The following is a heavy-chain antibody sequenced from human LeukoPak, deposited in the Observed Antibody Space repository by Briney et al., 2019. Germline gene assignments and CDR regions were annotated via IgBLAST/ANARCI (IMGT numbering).Heavy chain of an antibody. CDR2: ISAYNGDT. CDR1: GYTFTTYG. V-gene: IGHV1-18*01. D-gene: IGHD6-6*01. J-gene: IGHJ5*02. CDR3: ARDTIAARPGWFDP. Sequence: GASVKVSCKASGYTFTTYGLSWVRQAPGQGLEWMGWISAYNGDTNYAQKLQGRLTMTTDTSTSTAYMELRSLRSDDTAVYYCARDTIAARPGWFDPWGQGTLVTVSS.